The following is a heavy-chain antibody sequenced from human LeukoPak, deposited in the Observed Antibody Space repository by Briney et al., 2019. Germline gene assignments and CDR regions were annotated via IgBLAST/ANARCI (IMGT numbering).Heavy chain of an antibody. CDR3: AKNNDYGGSYWYFDL. V-gene: IGHV3-30*04. CDR2: ISYDETNK. CDR1: GFTFTNYA. Sequence: GGSLRLSCAASGFTFTNYAMHWVRQAPGKGLEWVAVISYDETNKYYEDSVKGRFTISRDSSKNTLYLQTSSLRDEDTAVYYCAKNNDYGGSYWYFDLWGRGTLVTVSS. D-gene: IGHD4-23*01. J-gene: IGHJ2*01.